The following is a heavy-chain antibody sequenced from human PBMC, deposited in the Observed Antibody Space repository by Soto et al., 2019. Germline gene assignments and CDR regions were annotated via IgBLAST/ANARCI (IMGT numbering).Heavy chain of an antibody. CDR2: ISDSGST. V-gene: IGHV3-23*01. CDR3: AKDKGGRYCSRTSCLYSFYY. CDR1: GFTFSTYA. Sequence: QPGGSLRLSCTASGFTFSTYAMSWVRQAPGKGLEWVSTISDSGSTYYADSVKGRFTISRDNSKNTLYLEMNSLRAEDTAVYYCAKDKGGRYCSRTSCLYSFYYWGQGTLVTVSS. D-gene: IGHD2-2*01. J-gene: IGHJ4*02.